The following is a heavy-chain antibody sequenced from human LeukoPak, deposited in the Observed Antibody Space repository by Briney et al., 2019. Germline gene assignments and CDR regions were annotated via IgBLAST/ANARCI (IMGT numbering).Heavy chain of an antibody. V-gene: IGHV1-18*01. CDR3: ARSEVLLWLGEHTPYYFDY. CDR2: ISAYNGNT. J-gene: IGHJ4*02. Sequence: ASVKVSCKASGYTFTSYGISWVRQAPGQGLEWMGWISAYNGNTNYAQKLQGRVTMTTDTSTSTAYMELRSLRSDDTAVYYCARSEVLLWLGEHTPYYFDYWGQGTLVTVSS. CDR1: GYTFTSYG. D-gene: IGHD3-10*01.